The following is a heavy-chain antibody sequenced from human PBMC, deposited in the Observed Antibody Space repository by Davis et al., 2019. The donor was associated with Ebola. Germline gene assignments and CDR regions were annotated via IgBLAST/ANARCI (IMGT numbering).Heavy chain of an antibody. J-gene: IGHJ4*02. D-gene: IGHD5-12*01. V-gene: IGHV3-30*03. CDR2: ISYDGSNK. CDR1: GFTFSSYG. CDR3: VRARPTVATDF. Sequence: PGGSLRLSCAASGFTFSSYGMHWVRQAPGKGLEWVAVISYDGSNKYYADSVTGRFTISRDYSKNTLYLQMNRLRVEDTAVYYCVRARPTVATDFWGQGTLVTVSS.